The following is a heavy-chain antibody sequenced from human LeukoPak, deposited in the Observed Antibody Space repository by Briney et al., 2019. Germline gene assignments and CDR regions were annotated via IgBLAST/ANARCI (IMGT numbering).Heavy chain of an antibody. J-gene: IGHJ6*02. V-gene: IGHV3-11*06. CDR1: GFTFSDYY. D-gene: IGHD1-7*01. CDR2: ISSGSTYT. CDR3: VKGGNYNYYYSGMDV. Sequence: PGGSLRLSCAASGFTFSDYYMSWIRQAPGKGLEWVSYISSGSTYTNYADSVKGRFTISRDNAKNSLYLQMNSLRAEDTAVYYCVKGGNYNYYYSGMDVWGQGTTVTVSS.